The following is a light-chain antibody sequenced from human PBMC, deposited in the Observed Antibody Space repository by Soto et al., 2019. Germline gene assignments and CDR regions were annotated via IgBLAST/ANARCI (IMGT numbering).Light chain of an antibody. CDR2: EVN. CDR1: SSDVGAYIY. V-gene: IGLV2-14*03. Sequence: QSVLTQPASVSGSPGQSITISCGGTSSDVGAYIYVSWYQPFPGKAPKLILYEVNNRPSGVSNRFSGSKSGTTASLTISGLQPEDEADYYCSAYSDIDTKVFGTGTKVTVL. J-gene: IGLJ1*01. CDR3: SAYSDIDTKV.